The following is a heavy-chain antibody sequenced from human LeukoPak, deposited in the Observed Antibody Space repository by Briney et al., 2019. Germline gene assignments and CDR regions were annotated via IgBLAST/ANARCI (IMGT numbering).Heavy chain of an antibody. Sequence: KPSETLSLTCTVSGGSISSGDYYWSWIRHPPGKGLEWIGYIYYSGSTYYNPSLKSRVTISVGTSKNQFSLKLSSVTAADTAVYYCARIYDYVWGSLLGAFDIWGQGTMVTVSS. CDR3: ARIYDYVWGSLLGAFDI. D-gene: IGHD3-16*01. J-gene: IGHJ3*02. CDR2: IYYSGST. V-gene: IGHV4-30-4*01. CDR1: GGSISSGDYY.